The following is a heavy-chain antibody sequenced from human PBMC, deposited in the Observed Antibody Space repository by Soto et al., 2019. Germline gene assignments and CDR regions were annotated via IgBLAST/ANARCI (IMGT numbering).Heavy chain of an antibody. CDR3: ARGKPLGYCSGGSCHFNY. V-gene: IGHV3-21*01. CDR1: GFTFSSYS. J-gene: IGHJ4*02. D-gene: IGHD2-15*01. CDR2: ISSSSSYI. Sequence: EVQLVESGGGLVKPGGSLRLSCAASGFTFSSYSMNWVRQVPGKGLEWVSSISSSSSYIYYADSVKGRFTISRDNAKNSLYLQMNSLRAEDTAVYYCARGKPLGYCSGGSCHFNYWGQGTLVTVSS.